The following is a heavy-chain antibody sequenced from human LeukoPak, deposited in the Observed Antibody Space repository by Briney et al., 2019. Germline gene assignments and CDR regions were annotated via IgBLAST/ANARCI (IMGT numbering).Heavy chain of an antibody. V-gene: IGHV1-8*01. J-gene: IGHJ5*02. Sequence: ASVKVSCKTSGYPFTTYEINWVRQAAGQGLEWMGWVHPDTGYADYAQKFQGRVTMTSDTSISTACMELSSLRSDDTAVYFCARGPRNDPWGQGTLVTVSS. D-gene: IGHD1-14*01. CDR1: GYPFTTYE. CDR3: ARGPRNDP. CDR2: VHPDTGYA.